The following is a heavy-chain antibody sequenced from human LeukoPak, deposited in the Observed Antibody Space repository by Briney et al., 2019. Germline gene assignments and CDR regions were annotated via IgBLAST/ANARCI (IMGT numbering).Heavy chain of an antibody. Sequence: ASVKVSCKASGFTFSSYYMHWVRQARGQGLEWMGIINASGGSASYAQKFQGRVTMTRDMSTSTVYMELSSLTSEDTAVYYCARETSAGPWDYWGQGTLVTVSS. CDR2: INASGGSA. J-gene: IGHJ4*02. CDR3: ARETSAGPWDY. CDR1: GFTFSSYY. V-gene: IGHV1-46*01. D-gene: IGHD6-13*01.